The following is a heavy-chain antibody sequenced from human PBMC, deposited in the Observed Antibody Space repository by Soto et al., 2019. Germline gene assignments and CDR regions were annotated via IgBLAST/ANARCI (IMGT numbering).Heavy chain of an antibody. CDR3: ARDPGTGAALRAYHFDY. CDR2: INAGNGDT. CDR1: RYSFTTYA. Sequence: ASVKVSCKASRYSFTTYALHGVRQAPGQRLEWMGWINAGNGDTKYSEKFQGRVTITRDTSANTAYMELSSLRSEDTSVYYCARDPGTGAALRAYHFDYWGQGTLVTVSS. J-gene: IGHJ4*02. D-gene: IGHD1-1*01. V-gene: IGHV1-3*01.